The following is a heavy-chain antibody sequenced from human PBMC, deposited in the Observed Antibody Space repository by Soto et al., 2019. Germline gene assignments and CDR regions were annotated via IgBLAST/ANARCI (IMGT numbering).Heavy chain of an antibody. V-gene: IGHV5-51*03. Sequence: EVQLVPSGAEVKKPGEFLKISSKGSGYSFTSYWIGWVRQMPGKGLEWLGIIYPGDSDTRYSSSFQGQVTLSADKSISTALLQWSSMQASGTAMYSCSRSMNYDILKVYGTLDFWGQGTLVTVSS. D-gene: IGHD3-9*01. J-gene: IGHJ4*02. CDR2: IYPGDSDT. CDR3: SRSMNYDILKVYGTLDF. CDR1: GYSFTSYW.